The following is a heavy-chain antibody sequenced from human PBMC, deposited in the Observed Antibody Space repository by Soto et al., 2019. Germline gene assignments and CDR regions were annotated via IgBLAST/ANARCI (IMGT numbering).Heavy chain of an antibody. CDR3: ASSNIAAAGFYYYGMDV. CDR1: GGSISSYY. Sequence: SETLSLTCTVSGGSISSYYWSWIRQPPGKGLEWIGYIHYSGSTNYNPSLKSRVTISVDTSKNQFSLNLSSVTAADTAVYCCASSNIAAAGFYYYGMDVWGRGTTVTVSS. D-gene: IGHD6-13*01. V-gene: IGHV4-59*01. J-gene: IGHJ6*02. CDR2: IHYSGST.